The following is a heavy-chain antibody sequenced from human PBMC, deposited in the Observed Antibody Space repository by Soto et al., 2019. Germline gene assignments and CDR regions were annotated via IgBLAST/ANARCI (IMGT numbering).Heavy chain of an antibody. CDR1: GESMTTFY. Sequence: SETLSLTCTVSGESMTTFYWSWIRQPPGKGLEWIGYIYYSGNTYYNPSLEGRVTISVDTSNKQFSLKMTSVTAADTAVYFCGRGGWYIDYWDRGTLVTVSS. CDR2: IYYSGNT. V-gene: IGHV4-59*01. J-gene: IGHJ4*02. D-gene: IGHD6-19*01. CDR3: GRGGWYIDY.